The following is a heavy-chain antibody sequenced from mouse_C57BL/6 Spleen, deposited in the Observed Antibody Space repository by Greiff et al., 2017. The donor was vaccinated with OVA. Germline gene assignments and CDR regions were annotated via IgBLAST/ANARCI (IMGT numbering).Heavy chain of an antibody. J-gene: IGHJ1*03. CDR2: IHPNSGST. V-gene: IGHV1-64*01. CDR1: GYTFTSYW. D-gene: IGHD2-3*01. Sequence: QVQLKESGAELVKPGASVKLSCKASGYTFTSYWLHWVKQRPGQGLEWIGMIHPNSGSTNYNEQFTSKATLTVDKSSIPSYMQLSILTSEDSAVYYCAIWCDCYNCYFAVWGTGTTVTVSS. CDR3: AIWCDCYNCYFAV.